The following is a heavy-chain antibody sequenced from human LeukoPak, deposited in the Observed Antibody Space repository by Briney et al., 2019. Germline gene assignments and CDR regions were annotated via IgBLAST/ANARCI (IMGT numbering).Heavy chain of an antibody. CDR1: GYTFTSYD. V-gene: IGHV1-8*01. CDR3: ARGLLHCCSGGSCPVDY. Sequence: GASVKVSCKASGYTFTSYDINWVRQATGQGLEWMGWMNPNSGNTGYAQKFQGRVTMTRNTSISTAYMELSSLRSEDTAVYYCARGLLHCCSGGSCPVDYWGQGTLVTVSS. D-gene: IGHD2-15*01. J-gene: IGHJ4*02. CDR2: MNPNSGNT.